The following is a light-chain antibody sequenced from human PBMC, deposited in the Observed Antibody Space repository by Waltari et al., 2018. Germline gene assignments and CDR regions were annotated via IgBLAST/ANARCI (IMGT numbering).Light chain of an antibody. CDR1: TPNIGKNY. V-gene: IGLV1-51*01. Sequence: SVLTQTPSVSAAPGQRVTISCSGSTPNIGKNYVSWYQQLPGPAPKLLISNDHKRPSGTPDRFSGSKSGTSATLAITGLQTEDEADYFCGAWDGSLTLYVFGPGTRVTVL. J-gene: IGLJ1*01. CDR2: NDH. CDR3: GAWDGSLTLYV.